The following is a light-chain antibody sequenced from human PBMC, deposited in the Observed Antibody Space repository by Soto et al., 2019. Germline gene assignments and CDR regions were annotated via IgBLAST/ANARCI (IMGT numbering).Light chain of an antibody. CDR1: SSNIGAGHD. J-gene: IGLJ1*01. V-gene: IGLV1-40*01. CDR2: GNS. CDR3: QSYDSSLSGSRV. Sequence: QSVLTQPPSVSGAPGQSVTISCTGSSSNIGAGHDVHWYQQLPGTAPKLLIYGNSNRPSGVPDRFSGSKSGTSASLAITGLQAEDEADYYCQSYDSSLSGSRVFGTGTKVTVL.